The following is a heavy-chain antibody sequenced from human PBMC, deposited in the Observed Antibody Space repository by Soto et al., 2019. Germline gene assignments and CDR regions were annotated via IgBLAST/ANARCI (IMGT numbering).Heavy chain of an antibody. CDR1: GGTFSSYT. V-gene: IGHV1-69*02. CDR3: ARRHGEFQNGMDV. J-gene: IGHJ6*02. D-gene: IGHD4-17*01. Sequence: QVQLVQSGAEVKKPGSSVKVSCKASGGTFSSYTISWVRQAPGQGLEWMGRIIPILGIANYAQKFQGRITITADKSTSTAYMELRSLRSEDTAVYYCARRHGEFQNGMDVWGQGTTVTVSS. CDR2: IIPILGIA.